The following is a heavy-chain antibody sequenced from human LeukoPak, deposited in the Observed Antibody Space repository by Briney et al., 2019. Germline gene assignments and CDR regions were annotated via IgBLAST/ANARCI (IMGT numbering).Heavy chain of an antibody. CDR3: TRDRPHIVVVPALHYMDV. D-gene: IGHD2-2*01. CDR2: IRSKAYGGTT. Sequence: GGSLRLSCTASGFTFGDYAMSWVRQAPGKGLEWVGFIRSKAYGGTTEYAASVKGRFTISRDDSKGIAYLQMNSLKTEDTAVYYCTRDRPHIVVVPALHYMDVWGKGTTVTVSS. CDR1: GFTFGDYA. V-gene: IGHV3-49*04. J-gene: IGHJ6*03.